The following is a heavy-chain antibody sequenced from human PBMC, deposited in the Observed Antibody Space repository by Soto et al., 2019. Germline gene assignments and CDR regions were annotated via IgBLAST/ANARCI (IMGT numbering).Heavy chain of an antibody. CDR2: IYYSGST. CDR1: GGSISSSSYY. Sequence: SETLSLTCTVSGGSISSSSYYWGWIRQPPGKGLEWIGSIYYSGSTYYNPSLKSRVTISVDTSKNQFSLKLSSVTAADTAVYYCARVGELWPPAGDYYYYGMDVWGQGTTVTVSS. CDR3: ARVGELWPPAGDYYYYGMDV. V-gene: IGHV4-39*07. J-gene: IGHJ6*02. D-gene: IGHD3-16*01.